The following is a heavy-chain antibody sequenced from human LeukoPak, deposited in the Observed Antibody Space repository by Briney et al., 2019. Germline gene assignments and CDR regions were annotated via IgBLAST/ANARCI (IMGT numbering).Heavy chain of an antibody. D-gene: IGHD2-8*01. CDR3: ARARHNAGQYYMDV. V-gene: IGHV4-38-2*02. CDR2: IYHSGST. J-gene: IGHJ6*03. CDR1: GYSISSGYY. Sequence: SETLSLTCTVSGYSISSGYYWGWIRQPPGKGLEWIGSIYHSGSTYYNPSLKSRVTISVDTSKNQFSLKLSSVTAADTAVYYCARARHNAGQYYMDVWGKGTTVTISS.